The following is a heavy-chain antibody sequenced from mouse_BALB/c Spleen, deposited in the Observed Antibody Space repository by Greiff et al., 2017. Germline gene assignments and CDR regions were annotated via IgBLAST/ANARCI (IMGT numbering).Heavy chain of an antibody. CDR1: GDSITSGY. J-gene: IGHJ3*01. CDR2: ISYSGST. CDR3: ARSLSYDGYYVAWFAY. Sequence: EVQLQQSGPSLVKPSQTLSLTCSVTGDSITSGYWNWIRKFPGNKLEYMGYISYSGSTYYNPSLKSRISITRDTSKNQYYLQLNSVTTEDTATYYCARSLSYDGYYVAWFAYWGQGTLVTVSA. D-gene: IGHD2-3*01. V-gene: IGHV3-8*02.